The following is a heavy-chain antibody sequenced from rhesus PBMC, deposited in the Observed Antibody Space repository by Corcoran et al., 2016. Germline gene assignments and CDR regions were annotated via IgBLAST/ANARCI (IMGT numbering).Heavy chain of an antibody. V-gene: IGHV3S43*01. D-gene: IGHD3-9*01. CDR3: AKDSTRMITVTIYDAFDF. CDR1: GFTSGNSD. J-gene: IGHJ3*01. Sequence: EVQLVESGGGLVQPGGSLRLSCAAPGFTSGNSDLIWIRQAPGKGLEWFSYISSCGSIYYSDSVNGRFTISRDNAKNTLYLQMSSLRVEDTAVYYCAKDSTRMITVTIYDAFDFWGQGLRVTVSS. CDR2: ISSCGSI.